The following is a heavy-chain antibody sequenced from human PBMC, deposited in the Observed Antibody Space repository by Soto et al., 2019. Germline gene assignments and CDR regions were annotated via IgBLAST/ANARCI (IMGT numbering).Heavy chain of an antibody. J-gene: IGHJ5*02. CDR2: ISWNSGRI. CDR3: TKARNYHGSDNWFDP. Sequence: GGSLRLSCAASGFVFDDHAIHWVRQAPGKGLEWVSGISWNSGRIGYADSVKGRFTISRDNAKNSLYLQMNSLRFEDTALYYCTKARNYHGSDNWFDPWGQGTLVTVSS. CDR1: GFVFDDHA. D-gene: IGHD3-10*01. V-gene: IGHV3-9*01.